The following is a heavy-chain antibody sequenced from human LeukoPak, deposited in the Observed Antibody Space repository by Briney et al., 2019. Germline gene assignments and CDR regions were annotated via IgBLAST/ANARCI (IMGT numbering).Heavy chain of an antibody. CDR1: GFTFSNHG. Sequence: PGGSLRLSCAASGFTFSNHGMHWVRQAPGKGLEWVAVIWYDGSNKYYADSVKGRFTISRDNSKNTVYLQMNSLRAEDTAVDYCARDRAARHLDYWGQGTLVTVSS. D-gene: IGHD6-6*01. CDR2: IWYDGSNK. CDR3: ARDRAARHLDY. V-gene: IGHV3-33*01. J-gene: IGHJ4*02.